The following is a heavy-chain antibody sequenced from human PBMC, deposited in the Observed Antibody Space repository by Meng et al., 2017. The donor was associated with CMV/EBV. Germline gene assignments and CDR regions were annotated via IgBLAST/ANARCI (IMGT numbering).Heavy chain of an antibody. Sequence: GESLKISCAASGFTVSSNYMSWVRQAPRKGLEWVSVIYSGGSTYYPDSVKGRFTISRDNSKNTLYLQMNSLRAEDTAVYYCARVATMVRGVIDYWGQGALVTVSS. CDR3: ARVATMVRGVIDY. CDR1: GFTVSSNY. V-gene: IGHV3-53*01. J-gene: IGHJ4*02. D-gene: IGHD3-10*01. CDR2: IYSGGST.